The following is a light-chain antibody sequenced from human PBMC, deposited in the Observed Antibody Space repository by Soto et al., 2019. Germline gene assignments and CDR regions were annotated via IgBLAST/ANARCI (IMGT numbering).Light chain of an antibody. CDR1: QRVSSN. J-gene: IGKJ3*01. CDR2: GAS. Sequence: EIVMTQSPATLSVSPGERATLSCRASQRVSSNLAWYQQKPGQAPRLLIYGASTRATGIPARFSGSGSGTEFTLTISSLQSEDFAVYYCQQYNSWPSFTFGRGTKVDIK. CDR3: QQYNSWPSFT. V-gene: IGKV3-15*01.